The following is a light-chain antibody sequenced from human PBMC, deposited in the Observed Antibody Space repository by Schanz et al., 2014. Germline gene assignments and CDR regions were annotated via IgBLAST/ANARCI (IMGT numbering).Light chain of an antibody. Sequence: QSALTQPASVSGSPGQSITISCTGSSSDVGAYRYVSWYQQDPGKAPKLIIYGVSDRPSGVSNRFSGSRSGNTASLTISGLQAEDEADYYCSSYTRDTTVIFGGGTKLIVL. CDR3: SSYTRDTTVI. CDR1: SSDVGAYRY. J-gene: IGLJ2*01. V-gene: IGLV2-14*01. CDR2: GVS.